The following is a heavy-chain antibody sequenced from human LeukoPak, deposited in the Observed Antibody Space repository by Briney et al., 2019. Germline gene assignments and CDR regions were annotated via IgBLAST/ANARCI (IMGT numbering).Heavy chain of an antibody. CDR1: GFTFSSFG. V-gene: IGHV3-30*18. D-gene: IGHD5-18*01. Sequence: GRSLRLSCAASGFTFSSFGMHWVRQAPGKGLEWVAVISYDGSNKYYADSVKGRFTISRDNSKSTVFLQMNSLRTEDTAVYYCAKDRYSYSNYFDPWGRGTLVAVSS. CDR2: ISYDGSNK. CDR3: AKDRYSYSNYFDP. J-gene: IGHJ5*02.